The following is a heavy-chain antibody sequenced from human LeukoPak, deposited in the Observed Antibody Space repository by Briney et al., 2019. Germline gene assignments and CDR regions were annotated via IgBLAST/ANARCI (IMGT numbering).Heavy chain of an antibody. J-gene: IGHJ4*02. V-gene: IGHV3-30-3*01. D-gene: IGHD6-25*01. Sequence: PGRSLRLSCAASGFTFSDYAMHWVRQAPGKGLEWVAVVSYLGNDKYYADSVKGRFTISRDSSNNTLYLQINNLRTDDTGVYYCARPLERRLIHYFDFWGPGTLVTVSS. CDR1: GFTFSDYA. CDR3: ARPLERRLIHYFDF. CDR2: VSYLGNDK.